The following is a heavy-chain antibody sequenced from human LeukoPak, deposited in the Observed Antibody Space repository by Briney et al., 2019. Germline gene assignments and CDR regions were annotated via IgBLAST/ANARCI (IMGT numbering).Heavy chain of an antibody. V-gene: IGHV4-61*02. Sequence: SETLSLTCTISGGSISSTSHYWSWIRQPAGKGLEWIGRMYNSGSTNYNPSLKSRVTMSVDTSKNQFSLKLSSVTAADTAVYYCARNYCTNGVCYFNWFDPWGQGTLVTVSS. J-gene: IGHJ5*02. CDR3: ARNYCTNGVCYFNWFDP. CDR1: GGSISSTSHY. D-gene: IGHD2-8*01. CDR2: MYNSGST.